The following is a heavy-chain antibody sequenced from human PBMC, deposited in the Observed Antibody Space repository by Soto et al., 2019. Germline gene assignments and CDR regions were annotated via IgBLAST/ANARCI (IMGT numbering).Heavy chain of an antibody. CDR1: AFTFNNYA. CDR2: IGGSGRTT. J-gene: IGHJ4*02. CDR3: ARSMMVRGVLFDL. V-gene: IGHV3-23*01. Sequence: EVQLLESGGGLVQPGGSLSLSCAASAFTFNNYAMSWVRQAPGKGLEWVSGIGGSGRTTYYADSVKGRFTISRDESQNTLYLQMNNLRAEDTAVYYCARSMMVRGVLFDLWGRGSLVSVSS. D-gene: IGHD3-10*01.